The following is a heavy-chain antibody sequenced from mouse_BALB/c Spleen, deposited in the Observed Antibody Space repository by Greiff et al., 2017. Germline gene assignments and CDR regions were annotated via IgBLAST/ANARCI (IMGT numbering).Heavy chain of an antibody. J-gene: IGHJ2*01. Sequence: EVKLVESGGDLVKPGGSLKLSCAASGFTFSSYGMSWVRQTPDKRLEWVATISSGGSYTYYPDSVKGRFTISRDNAKNTLYLQMSSLKSEDTAMYYCARSGYYRSSFDYWGQGTTLTVSS. D-gene: IGHD2-14*01. CDR3: ARSGYYRSSFDY. CDR2: ISSGGSYT. V-gene: IGHV5-6*01. CDR1: GFTFSSYG.